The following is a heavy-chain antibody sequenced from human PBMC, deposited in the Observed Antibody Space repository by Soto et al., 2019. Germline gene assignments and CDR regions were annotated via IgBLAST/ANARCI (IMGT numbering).Heavy chain of an antibody. CDR2: IYYSGST. J-gene: IGHJ5*02. V-gene: IGHV4-31*03. Sequence: SETLSLTCTVSGGSISSGGYYWSWIRQHPGKGLEWIGYIYYSGSTYYNPSLKSRVTISVDTSKNQFSLKLSSVTAADTAVYYCARVLSGFGEPNWFDPWGQGTLVTVSS. D-gene: IGHD3-10*01. CDR3: ARVLSGFGEPNWFDP. CDR1: GGSISSGGYY.